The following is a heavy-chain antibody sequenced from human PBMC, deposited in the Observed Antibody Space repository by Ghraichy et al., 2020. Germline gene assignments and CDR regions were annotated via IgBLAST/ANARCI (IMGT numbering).Heavy chain of an antibody. CDR1: GFTFSSYE. V-gene: IGHV3-48*03. Sequence: LSLTCAASGFTFSSYEMNWVRQAPGKGLEWVSYISSSAHTIYYADSVKGRFTISRDNARNSQYLQMNSLRAEDTAVYYCARDHPQGGIYFDYWGQGTLDTVSS. J-gene: IGHJ4*02. D-gene: IGHD3-16*01. CDR2: ISSSAHTI. CDR3: ARDHPQGGIYFDY.